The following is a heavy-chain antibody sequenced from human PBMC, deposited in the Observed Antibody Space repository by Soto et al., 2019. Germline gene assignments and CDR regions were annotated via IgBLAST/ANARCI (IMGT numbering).Heavy chain of an antibody. CDR2: INHSGST. V-gene: IGHV4-34*01. J-gene: IGHJ6*03. D-gene: IGHD1-7*01. CDR3: TRGKGYNWNYVHYYYYLQV. Sequence: GKGLEWIGEINHSGSTNYNPSLKSRVTISVDTSKNQFSLKLSSVTAADTAAYYCTRGKGYNWNYVHYYYYLQVWGKGTTVT.